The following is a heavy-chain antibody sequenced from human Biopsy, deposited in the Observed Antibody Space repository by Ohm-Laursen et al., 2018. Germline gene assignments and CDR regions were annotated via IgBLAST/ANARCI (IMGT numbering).Heavy chain of an antibody. CDR1: GFTFTSYA. D-gene: IGHD2-2*02. CDR3: AKGGYCTTSSCYMDLDY. Sequence: SLRLSCAASGFTFTSYAISWVRQAPGKGLEWVSTISGSGGNTYYADSVRGRFTVSRDGSKSTLYPQMSSLSAEDTAFYYCAKGGYCTTSSCYMDLDYWGQGTLVTVSS. V-gene: IGHV3-23*01. CDR2: ISGSGGNT. J-gene: IGHJ4*02.